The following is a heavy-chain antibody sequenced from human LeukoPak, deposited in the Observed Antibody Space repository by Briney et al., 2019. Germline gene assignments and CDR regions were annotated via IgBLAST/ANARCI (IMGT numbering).Heavy chain of an antibody. Sequence: SVKVSCKASGGTFSSYAISWVRQAPGQGLEWMGGIIPIFGKAKYAQKFQGRVTITADESTSTAYMELSSLRSDDTAVYYCARGVSPPLTYCGGDCYSPNICFYPWGQGTLVTVSS. CDR1: GGTFSSYA. CDR3: ARGVSPPLTYCGGDCYSPNICFYP. V-gene: IGHV1-69*13. CDR2: IIPIFGKA. D-gene: IGHD2-21*02. J-gene: IGHJ5*02.